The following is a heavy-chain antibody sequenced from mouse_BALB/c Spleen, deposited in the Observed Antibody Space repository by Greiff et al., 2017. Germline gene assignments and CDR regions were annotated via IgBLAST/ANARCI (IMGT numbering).Heavy chain of an antibody. Sequence: EVQGVESGGGLVKPGGSLKLSCAASGFTFSSYTMSWVRQTPEKRLEWVATISSGGSYTYYPDSVKGRFTISRDNAKNTLYLQMSSLKSEDTAMYYCTRDDYGYFDYWGQGTTLTVSS. V-gene: IGHV5-6-4*01. CDR1: GFTFSSYT. CDR3: TRDDYGYFDY. J-gene: IGHJ2*01. CDR2: ISSGGSYT. D-gene: IGHD1-1*01.